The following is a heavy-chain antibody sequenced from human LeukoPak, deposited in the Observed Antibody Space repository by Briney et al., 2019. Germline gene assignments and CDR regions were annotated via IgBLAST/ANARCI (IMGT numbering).Heavy chain of an antibody. J-gene: IGHJ4*02. CDR2: ISAYNGDT. V-gene: IGHV1-18*04. Sequence: ASVKVSCKASGYTFTSYGVTWVRQAPGQGLEWMGWISAYNGDTNYGKKFQGRVTMTTDTSTSTAYMELRSLRSDDTAVYYCARDRAGNDYWGQGTLVTVSS. D-gene: IGHD1-1*01. CDR1: GYTFTSYG. CDR3: ARDRAGNDY.